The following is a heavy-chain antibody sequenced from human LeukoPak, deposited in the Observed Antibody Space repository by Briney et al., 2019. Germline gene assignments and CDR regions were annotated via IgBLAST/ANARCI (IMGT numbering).Heavy chain of an antibody. CDR2: ISAYDGET. D-gene: IGHD6-13*01. CDR1: GYTFTSYG. V-gene: IGHV1-18*01. Sequence: ASVKVSCKASGYTFTSYGISWVRQAPGQGLEWMGWISAYDGETYYLQKFQGRVTMTTDTTTSTAYMELRSLRSDDTAVYYCARDKVIASAGTPNWFDPWGQGTLVTVSS. CDR3: ARDKVIASAGTPNWFDP. J-gene: IGHJ5*02.